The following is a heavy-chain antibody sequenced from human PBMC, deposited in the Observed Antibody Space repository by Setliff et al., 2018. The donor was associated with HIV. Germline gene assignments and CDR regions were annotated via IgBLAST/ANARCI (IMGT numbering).Heavy chain of an antibody. V-gene: IGHV4-39*07. CDR2: IYYSGST. Sequence: SETLSLTCTVSGGSVNNNNCYWGWIRQPPGKGLEWIGNIYYSGSTNYSPSLKSRVTVSVDTSKNQFSLKLRSVTAAETAVYYCARGLRGWSHRGFDYWGQGTLVTVSS. CDR3: ARGLRGWSHRGFDY. J-gene: IGHJ4*02. D-gene: IGHD2-15*01. CDR1: GGSVNNNNCY.